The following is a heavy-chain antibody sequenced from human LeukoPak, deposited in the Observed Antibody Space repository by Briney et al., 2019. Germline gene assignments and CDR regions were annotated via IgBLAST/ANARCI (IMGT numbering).Heavy chain of an antibody. CDR3: ARDLTVTTPGLAVY. V-gene: IGHV3-7*01. J-gene: IGHJ4*02. CDR1: GFTFSEYW. D-gene: IGHD4-17*01. Sequence: GGSLRLSCAASGFTFSEYWMSWVRKLPRTGLKWVANIKQDGSEKYYVDSVKGRFTISRDNAKNSLHLQMNSLRAEDTAVYYCARDLTVTTPGLAVYWGQGTLVTVSS. CDR2: IKQDGSEK.